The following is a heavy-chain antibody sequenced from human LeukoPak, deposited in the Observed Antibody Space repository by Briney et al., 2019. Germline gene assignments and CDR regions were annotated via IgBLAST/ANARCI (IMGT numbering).Heavy chain of an antibody. CDR3: AREGLLLWFGELSGNWFDP. V-gene: IGHV4-34*01. D-gene: IGHD3-10*01. Sequence: SEALSLTCAVYGGSFSGYYSSWIRQPPGKGLEWIGEINHSGSTNYNTSVTSRVTISVYTSKNQFSLKLSSVAAADTAVYYCAREGLLLWFGELSGNWFDPWGQGILVTVSA. J-gene: IGHJ5*02. CDR1: GGSFSGYY. CDR2: INHSGST.